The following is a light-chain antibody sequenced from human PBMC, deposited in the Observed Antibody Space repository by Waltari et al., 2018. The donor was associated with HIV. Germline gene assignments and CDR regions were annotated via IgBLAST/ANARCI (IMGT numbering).Light chain of an antibody. Sequence: DTQVPQPPSSLSAFAGDTVTITCRASHSSNNFLTWYQQKPGKAPQVLIYVRSKLPSGVPSRFSGSRAGAEFTLTMSMLEAEDSAAYGGRPTYSIMRTFGPGTTVEIK. J-gene: IGKJ1*01. CDR3: RPTYSIMRT. CDR1: HSSNNF. V-gene: IGKV1-39*01. CDR2: VRS.